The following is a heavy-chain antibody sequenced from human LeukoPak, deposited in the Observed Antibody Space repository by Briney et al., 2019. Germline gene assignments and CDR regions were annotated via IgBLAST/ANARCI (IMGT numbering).Heavy chain of an antibody. CDR3: ATDRAYCSGGACYYYFDT. J-gene: IGHJ4*02. CDR2: IRASGGST. D-gene: IGHD2-15*01. Sequence: GGSLRLSCAASGFTLSSYAMSWVRQAPGKGLEWVSGIRASGGSTYFADSVKGRFTISRDNSKNTLYLQMNSLRAEDTAVYYCATDRAYCSGGACYYYFDTWGQGTLVTVSS. CDR1: GFTLSSYA. V-gene: IGHV3-23*01.